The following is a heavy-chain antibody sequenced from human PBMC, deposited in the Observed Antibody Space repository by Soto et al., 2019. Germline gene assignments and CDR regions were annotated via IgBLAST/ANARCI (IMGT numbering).Heavy chain of an antibody. J-gene: IGHJ4*02. CDR3: ASGPPKRTIVATIIRGVLIDY. CDR2: INSDGSST. V-gene: IGHV3-74*01. D-gene: IGHD5-12*01. CDR1: GFTFSSYW. Sequence: EVQLVESGGGLVQPGGSLRLSCAASGFTFSSYWMHWVRQAPGKGLVWVSRINSDGSSTSYADSVKGRFTISRDNAKNTLYLQMNSLRAEDTAVYYCASGPPKRTIVATIIRGVLIDYWGQGTLVTVSS.